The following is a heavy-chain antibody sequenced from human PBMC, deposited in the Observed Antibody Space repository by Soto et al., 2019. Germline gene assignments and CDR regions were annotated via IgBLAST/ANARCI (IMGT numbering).Heavy chain of an antibody. CDR2: ISYDGSNK. CDR1: GFTFSSYG. V-gene: IGHV3-30*18. D-gene: IGHD6-13*01. CDR3: AKGDPSSPQGY. J-gene: IGHJ4*02. Sequence: GGSLRLSCAASGFTFSSYGMHWVRQAPGKGLEWVAVISYDGSNKYYADSVKGRFTISRDNSKNTLYLQMNSLRAEDTAVYYCAKGDPSSPQGYWGQGTLVTVSS.